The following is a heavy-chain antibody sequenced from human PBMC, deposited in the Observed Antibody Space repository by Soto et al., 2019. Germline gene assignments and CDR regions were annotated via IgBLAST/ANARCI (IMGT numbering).Heavy chain of an antibody. CDR3: ARGRGAAADSFDF. Sequence: QVQLVESGGGLVKPGGSLRLSCAVSGFTFSDYYMTWIRQAPGKGLEWVSYISSSTSHTNYADSVKGRFTISRDNTKNSLFLQINSLRAEDTAVYYCARGRGAAADSFDFWGQGTLVTVSS. V-gene: IGHV3-11*05. J-gene: IGHJ4*02. CDR1: GFTFSDYY. D-gene: IGHD6-13*01. CDR2: ISSSTSHT.